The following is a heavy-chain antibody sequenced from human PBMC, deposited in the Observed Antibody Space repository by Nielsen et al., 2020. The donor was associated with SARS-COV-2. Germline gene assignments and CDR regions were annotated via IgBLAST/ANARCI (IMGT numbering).Heavy chain of an antibody. V-gene: IGHV4-4*02. J-gene: IGHJ5*02. CDR3: ARLLTNTGNYFRFDP. Sequence: GSLRLSCTASGFTFSDSFMSWVRQPPGKGLEWIGEIYHSGNTNYNPSLKSRVTISVDKSKNQFSLRLISVTAADTAVYYCARLLTNTGNYFRFDPWGQGTLVTVSS. CDR1: GFTFSDSF. CDR2: IYHSGNT. D-gene: IGHD1-26*01.